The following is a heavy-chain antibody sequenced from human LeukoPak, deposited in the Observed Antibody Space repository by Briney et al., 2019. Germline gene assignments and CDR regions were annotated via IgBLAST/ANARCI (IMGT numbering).Heavy chain of an antibody. CDR3: AKSRPLRYFDWLPPFDS. J-gene: IGHJ4*02. V-gene: IGHV4-59*01. CDR1: GGSIRSYY. CDR2: IYYSGST. Sequence: SETLSLTCTVSGGSIRSYYWTWIRQPPGKELEWIGYIYYSGSTNYNPSLKSRVTISVDMSKNQISLRLTSVTVADTAVYYCAKSRPLRYFDWLPPFDSWGQGILVTVSS. D-gene: IGHD3-9*01.